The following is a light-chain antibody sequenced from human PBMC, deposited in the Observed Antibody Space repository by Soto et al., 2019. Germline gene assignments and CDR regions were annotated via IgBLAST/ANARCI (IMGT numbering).Light chain of an antibody. CDR2: EVS. CDR1: SSDVGDYKY. V-gene: IGLV2-8*01. CDR3: SSYAGSNSYV. J-gene: IGLJ1*01. Sequence: QLVLTQPPSASGSPGQSVTISCTGTSSDVGDYKYVSWYQQHPGEAPKLMIYEVSKRPSGVPDRFSGSKSGNTASLTVSGLQAEDEADYYCSSYAGSNSYVFGTGTKLTVL.